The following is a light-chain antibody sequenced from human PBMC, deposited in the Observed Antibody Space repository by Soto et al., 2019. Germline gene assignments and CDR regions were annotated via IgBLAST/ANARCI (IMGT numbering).Light chain of an antibody. CDR1: QNVSNN. CDR3: LQYNSSPRA. Sequence: EIVMTQSPASLSVSPGERVTLSCRASQNVSNNLAWYQQKPGQAPRLLIYGASTRAIGIPSRFSGSGSGTEFTLTISSLQAEDFAIYHCLQYNSSPRAFGQGTRVEIK. V-gene: IGKV3-15*01. J-gene: IGKJ1*01. CDR2: GAS.